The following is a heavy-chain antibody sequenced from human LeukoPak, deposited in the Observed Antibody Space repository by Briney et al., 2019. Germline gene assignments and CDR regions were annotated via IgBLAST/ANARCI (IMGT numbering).Heavy chain of an antibody. V-gene: IGHV3-21*04. J-gene: IGHJ4*02. CDR3: AKGDRIQTRRYSYNY. CDR2: ISSSSSYI. Sequence: GGSLRLSCAASGFTFSSYSMNWVRQAPGKGLEWVSSISSSSSYIYYADSVKGRFTISRDNAKNSLYLHMNSLRAEDTAVYYCAKGDRIQTRRYSYNYWGQGTLVTVSS. D-gene: IGHD5-18*01. CDR1: GFTFSSYS.